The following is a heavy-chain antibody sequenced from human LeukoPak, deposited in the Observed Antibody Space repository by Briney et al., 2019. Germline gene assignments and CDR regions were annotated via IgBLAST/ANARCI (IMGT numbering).Heavy chain of an antibody. CDR2: ISSSSSYI. CDR1: GFTFSSYS. J-gene: IGHJ5*02. Sequence: GGSLRLSCAASGFTFSSYSMNWVRQAPGKGLEWVSSISSSSSYIYYADSVKGRFTISRDNAKNSLYLQMNSLRAEDTAVYYCARDSSSWYPGIVNWFDPWGQGTLVTVSS. D-gene: IGHD6-13*01. V-gene: IGHV3-21*01. CDR3: ARDSSSWYPGIVNWFDP.